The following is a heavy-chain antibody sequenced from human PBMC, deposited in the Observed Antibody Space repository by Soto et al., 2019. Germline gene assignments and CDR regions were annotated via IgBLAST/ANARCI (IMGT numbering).Heavy chain of an antibody. CDR1: GGSISSYY. CDR2: IYYSGST. V-gene: IGHV4-59*01. J-gene: IGHJ3*02. CDR3: ARGYSSSSFDAFDI. Sequence: PSETLSLTCTVSGGSISSYYWSWIRQPPGKGLEWIGYIYYSGSTNYNPSLKSRVTISVDTSKNQFSLKLSSVTAADTAVYYCARGYSSSSFDAFDIWGQGTMVTFSS. D-gene: IGHD6-13*01.